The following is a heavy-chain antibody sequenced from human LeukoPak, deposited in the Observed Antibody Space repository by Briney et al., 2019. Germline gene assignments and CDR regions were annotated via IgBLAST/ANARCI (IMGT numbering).Heavy chain of an antibody. CDR2: ISAYNGNT. CDR3: AGDLTAADQGWFDP. CDR1: GYAFTSYG. D-gene: IGHD6-13*01. J-gene: IGHJ5*02. V-gene: IGHV1-18*01. Sequence: GASVKVSCKASGYAFTSYGISWVRQAPGQGLEWMGWISAYNGNTNYAQKLQGRVTMTTDTSTSTAYMELRSLRSDDTAVYYCAGDLTAADQGWFDPWGQGTLVTVSS.